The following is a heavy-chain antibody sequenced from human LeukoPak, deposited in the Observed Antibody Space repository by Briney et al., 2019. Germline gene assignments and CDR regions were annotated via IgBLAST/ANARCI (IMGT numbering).Heavy chain of an antibody. V-gene: IGHV3-11*06. D-gene: IGHD1-1*01. J-gene: IGHJ6*02. Sequence: GGSLRLSCAASGFTFSDYYMSWIRQAPGKGLEWVSYISSSSSYTNYAVSVKGRFTISRDNAKNSLYLQMNSLRAEDTAVYYCARVPTRWAAPYYYGMDVWGQGTTVTVSS. CDR1: GFTFSDYY. CDR3: ARVPTRWAAPYYYGMDV. CDR2: ISSSSSYT.